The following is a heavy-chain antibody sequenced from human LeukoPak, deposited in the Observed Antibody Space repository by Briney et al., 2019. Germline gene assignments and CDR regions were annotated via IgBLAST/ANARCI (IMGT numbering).Heavy chain of an antibody. V-gene: IGHV1-69*02. Sequence: SVKVSCKASGGTFSSYTISWVRQAPGQGLEWMGRIIPILGIANYAQKFQGRVTITADKSTSTAYMELSSLRSEDTAVYYCARAPDYGDYVRFDYWGQGTLVTVSS. CDR3: ARAPDYGDYVRFDY. J-gene: IGHJ4*02. CDR1: GGTFSSYT. CDR2: IIPILGIA. D-gene: IGHD4-17*01.